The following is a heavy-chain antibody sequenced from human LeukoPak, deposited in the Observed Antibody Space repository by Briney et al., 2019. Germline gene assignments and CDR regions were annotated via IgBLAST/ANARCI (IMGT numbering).Heavy chain of an antibody. CDR2: ISHSGST. CDR3: AGHAPVMWNRRTLVRGPMPSEFDY. J-gene: IGHJ4*02. CDR1: GFDFSDYY. D-gene: IGHD3-10*01. V-gene: IGHV4-34*01. Sequence: GSLRLSCAASGFDFSDYYMSWIRQAPGKGLEWIGEISHSGSTNYNPSLKSRVTISEDTSKNQFSLKLSSVTAADTAVYYCAGHAPVMWNRRTLVRGPMPSEFDYWGQGTLVTVSS.